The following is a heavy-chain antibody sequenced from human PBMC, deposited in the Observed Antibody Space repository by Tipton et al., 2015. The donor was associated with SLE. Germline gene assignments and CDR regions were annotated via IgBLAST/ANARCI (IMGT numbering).Heavy chain of an antibody. V-gene: IGHV4-31*03. J-gene: IGHJ5*02. D-gene: IGHD2-21*02. CDR3: ARLWGPSDSYKWFDP. Sequence: TLSLTCTVSGGSIRSDDHYWTWIRQRPGKGLEWIGHISNSGTTNINPSLQSRVTMSVDTSKNHFSLKLNSVTAADTAVYFCARLWGPSDSYKWFDPWGQGTLVTVSS. CDR1: GGSIRSDDHY. CDR2: ISNSGTT.